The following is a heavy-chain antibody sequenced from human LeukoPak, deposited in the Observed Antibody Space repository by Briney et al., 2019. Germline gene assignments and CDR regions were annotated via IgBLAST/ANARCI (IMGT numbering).Heavy chain of an antibody. CDR3: AREASYSGYDDAFDI. Sequence: GGSLRLSCAASGFTFSSYSMNWVRQAPGKGLEWVSSISSSSSYIYYADSVKGRFTISRDNAKNSLYLQMNSLRAEDTAVYYCAREASYSGYDDAFDIWGQGTMVTVSS. D-gene: IGHD5-12*01. CDR1: GFTFSSYS. CDR2: ISSSSSYI. V-gene: IGHV3-21*01. J-gene: IGHJ3*02.